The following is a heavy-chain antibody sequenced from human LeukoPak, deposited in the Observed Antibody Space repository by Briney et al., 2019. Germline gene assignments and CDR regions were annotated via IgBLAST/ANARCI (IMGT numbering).Heavy chain of an antibody. CDR1: GGSISSYY. CDR3: ARYVLRFLEWSHTPYYYYMDV. V-gene: IGHV4-59*01. Sequence: SETLSLTCTVSGGSISSYYWSWIRQPPGKGLEWIGYIYYSGSTNYNPSLKSRVTISVDTSENQFSLKLSSVTAADTAVYYCARYVLRFLEWSHTPYYYYMDVWGKGTTVTVSS. CDR2: IYYSGST. D-gene: IGHD3-3*01. J-gene: IGHJ6*03.